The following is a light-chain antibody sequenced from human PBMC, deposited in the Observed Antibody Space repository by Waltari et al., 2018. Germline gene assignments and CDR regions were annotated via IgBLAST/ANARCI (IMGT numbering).Light chain of an antibody. CDR1: QSVTSTY. CDR2: SAS. V-gene: IGKV3-20*01. CDR3: QQYVSSLWT. J-gene: IGKJ1*01. Sequence: EIVVTQSPGTLSLSPGERATLSCRASQSVTSTYQVWYQQKPGQAPRLLIYSASNRATGIPDRFSGSGSGTDFTLTISRLEPEDSAVYYCQQYVSSLWTFGQGTKVEIK.